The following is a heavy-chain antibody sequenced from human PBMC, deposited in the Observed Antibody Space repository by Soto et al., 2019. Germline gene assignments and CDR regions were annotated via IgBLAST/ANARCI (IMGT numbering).Heavy chain of an antibody. Sequence: QVQLVQSGAEVKKPGASVKVSCKASGYTFVKYNITWVRQAPGRGLEWMGWISAANGNANYAQNLQGRVTMTTDTSTNTAYMELGNLRSDDTAVYYCARDPIWVWSDYSLAKYYGLDVWGQGTTVTVSS. CDR1: GYTFVKYN. J-gene: IGHJ6*02. D-gene: IGHD3-3*01. CDR3: ARDPIWVWSDYSLAKYYGLDV. V-gene: IGHV1-18*01. CDR2: ISAANGNA.